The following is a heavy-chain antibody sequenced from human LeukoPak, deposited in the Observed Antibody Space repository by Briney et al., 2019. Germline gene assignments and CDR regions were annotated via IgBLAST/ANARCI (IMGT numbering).Heavy chain of an antibody. CDR2: MSGSGDTT. CDR1: GFTFSNYA. Sequence: PGGSLRLSCAASGFTFSNYAMIWVRQAPGKGLEWVSGMSGSGDTTSYADSVKGRFTISRDNSKNTPYLQVNSLRAEDTGVYYCAKTSGWSYWGQGTRVTVSS. CDR3: AKTSGWSY. D-gene: IGHD6-19*01. J-gene: IGHJ4*02. V-gene: IGHV3-23*01.